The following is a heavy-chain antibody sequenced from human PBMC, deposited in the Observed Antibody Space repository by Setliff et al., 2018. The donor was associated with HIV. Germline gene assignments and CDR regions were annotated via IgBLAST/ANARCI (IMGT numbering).Heavy chain of an antibody. CDR1: GYTFSTYS. J-gene: IGHJ4*01. Sequence: GASVKVSCKASGYTFSTYSLHWVRQAPGQSLEWMGWINVGKGDTKYSQAFQDRITITRDTSANTAYMELSSLRSDDTAVYFCARGALLAVFDFDHWGRGTLVTVSS. CDR2: INVGKGDT. V-gene: IGHV1-3*01. D-gene: IGHD3-3*02. CDR3: ARGALLAVFDFDH.